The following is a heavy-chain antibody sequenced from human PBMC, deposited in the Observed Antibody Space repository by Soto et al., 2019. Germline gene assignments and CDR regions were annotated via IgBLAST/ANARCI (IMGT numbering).Heavy chain of an antibody. CDR3: ATLWFGEGNY. CDR1: GDSMSDNTYH. Sequence: SETLSLTCTVSGDSMSDNTYHWDWIRQPPGKGLEWIGTIYYSGATHYNASLKSRVTISVDTSKNQFFLKLSFVTAADTAVYYCATLWFGEGNYWGQGTLVTVSS. V-gene: IGHV4-39*01. J-gene: IGHJ4*02. D-gene: IGHD3-10*01. CDR2: IYYSGAT.